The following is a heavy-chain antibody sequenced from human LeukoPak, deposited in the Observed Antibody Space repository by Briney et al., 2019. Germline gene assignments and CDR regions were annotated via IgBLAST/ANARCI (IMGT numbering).Heavy chain of an antibody. V-gene: IGHV1-69*04. J-gene: IGHJ4*02. CDR3: ARGFESSTSYVSDFDF. Sequence: SVKVSCMASGGTFSSYGISWVRQAPGQGLEWTGGIIPILGITNYAQKFQGRVTITADKSTTTAYMELSSLRSEDTAVYFCARGFESSTSYVSDFDFWGQGTLVTVSS. CDR2: IIPILGIT. D-gene: IGHD3-16*01. CDR1: GGTFSSYG.